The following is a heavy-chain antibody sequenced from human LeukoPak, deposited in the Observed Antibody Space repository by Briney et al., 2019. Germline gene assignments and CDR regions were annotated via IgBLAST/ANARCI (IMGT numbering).Heavy chain of an antibody. Sequence: GASVKVSCKASGGAFISYAISWVRQAPGQGLEWMGGIIPIFGTANYAQKFQGRVTITADESTSTAYMELSSLRSEDTAVYYCATEYYYDSSGSDYWGQGTLVTVSS. J-gene: IGHJ4*02. CDR1: GGAFISYA. CDR3: ATEYYYDSSGSDY. CDR2: IIPIFGTA. V-gene: IGHV1-69*13. D-gene: IGHD3-22*01.